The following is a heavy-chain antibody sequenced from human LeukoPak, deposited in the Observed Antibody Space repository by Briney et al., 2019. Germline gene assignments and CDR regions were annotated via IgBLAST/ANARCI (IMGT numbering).Heavy chain of an antibody. Sequence: SETLSLTCAVSGDSFSSHYWTWIRQSPGTGLEWIGYISHIGRTNYNPSLKSRVSISIDTSKNQFSLKLRSVTAADTAVYYCARDLVTVTKGFDIWGQGTMVSVSS. CDR1: GDSFSSHY. V-gene: IGHV4-59*11. D-gene: IGHD4-17*01. CDR2: ISHIGRT. CDR3: ARDLVTVTKGFDI. J-gene: IGHJ3*02.